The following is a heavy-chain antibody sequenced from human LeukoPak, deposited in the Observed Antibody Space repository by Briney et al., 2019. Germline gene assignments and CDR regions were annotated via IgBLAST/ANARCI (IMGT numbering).Heavy chain of an antibody. V-gene: IGHV4-59*01. CDR2: IYYSGST. CDR3: ARVTYCSGGSCYDSDNWFDP. D-gene: IGHD2-15*01. Sequence: PSETLSLTCTVSGGSISSYYWSWIRQPPGKGLEWIGYIYYSGSTNYNPSLKSRVTISVDTPKNQFSLKLSSVTAADTAVYYCARVTYCSGGSCYDSDNWFDPWGQGTLVTVSS. J-gene: IGHJ5*02. CDR1: GGSISSYY.